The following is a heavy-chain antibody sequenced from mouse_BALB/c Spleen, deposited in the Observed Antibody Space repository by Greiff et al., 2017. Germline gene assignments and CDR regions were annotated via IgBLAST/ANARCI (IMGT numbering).Heavy chain of an antibody. CDR3: ARKYGNGDYFDY. Sequence: EVMLVESGGGLVQPGGSRKLSCAASGFTFSSFGMHWVRQAPEKGLEWVAYISSGSSTIYYADTVKGRFTISRDNPKNTLFLQRTSLRSEDTAMYYCARKYGNGDYFDYWGQGTTLTVSS. V-gene: IGHV5-17*02. CDR1: GFTFSSFG. D-gene: IGHD2-10*02. J-gene: IGHJ2*01. CDR2: ISSGSSTI.